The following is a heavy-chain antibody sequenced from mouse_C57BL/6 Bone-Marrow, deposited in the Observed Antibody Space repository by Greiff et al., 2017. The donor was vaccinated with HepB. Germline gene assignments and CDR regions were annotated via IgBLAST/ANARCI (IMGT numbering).Heavy chain of an antibody. V-gene: IGHV1-39*01. CDR2: ITPNYGTT. Sequence: EVQLQQSGPELVKPGASVKISCKASGYSFTDYNMNWVKQSNGKSLEWIGVITPNYGTTSYNQKFKGKATLTVDQSSSTAYMQLNSLTSEDSAVYYCTPFYYYGSTNYYAMDYWGQGTSVTVSS. CDR3: TPFYYYGSTNYYAMDY. J-gene: IGHJ4*01. D-gene: IGHD1-1*01. CDR1: GYSFTDYN.